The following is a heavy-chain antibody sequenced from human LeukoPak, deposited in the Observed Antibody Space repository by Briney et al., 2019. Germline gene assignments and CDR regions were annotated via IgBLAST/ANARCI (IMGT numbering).Heavy chain of an antibody. CDR3: ARDLLGYCSSTSCPYGGFQH. V-gene: IGHV1-18*01. D-gene: IGHD2-2*01. J-gene: IGHJ1*01. Sequence: GASVKVSCKASGYTFTSYGISWVRQAPGQGLEWMGWISAYNGNTNYAQKLQGRVTMTTDTSTSTAYMELRSLRSDDTAVYYCARDLLGYCSSTSCPYGGFQHWGQGTLVTVSS. CDR1: GYTFTSYG. CDR2: ISAYNGNT.